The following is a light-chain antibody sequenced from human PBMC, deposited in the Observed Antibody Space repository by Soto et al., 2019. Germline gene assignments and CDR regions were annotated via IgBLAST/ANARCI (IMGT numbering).Light chain of an antibody. V-gene: IGKV3-15*01. CDR3: QKFNTWPRK. J-gene: IGKJ1*01. CDR1: QNVGSN. CDR2: GAS. Sequence: EIVMTQSPATQSVSPVEIFTISCMASQNVGSNLAWFQQKPGQAPRLLIYGASTRATGIPARFSGSGSGTEFTLTISSLQSEDFAVYYCQKFNTWPRKCGQGNTGDIK.